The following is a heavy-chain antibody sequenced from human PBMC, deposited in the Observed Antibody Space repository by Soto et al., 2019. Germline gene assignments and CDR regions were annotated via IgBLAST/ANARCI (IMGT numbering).Heavy chain of an antibody. CDR2: IDPGSGNP. CDR3: TRHLNGGTPFDY. Sequence: QVQLVQSGAEVKKPGASVRVSCKPSGYTLTNYAIHWVRQAAGQSLELLAWIDPGSGNPTYSQKFRGRLTLTRDNYESTFSMDLSSLTYEETAVYFCTRHLNGGTPFDYPCQLTLVTVSS. V-gene: IGHV1-3*01. CDR1: GYTLTNYA. D-gene: IGHD2-8*01. J-gene: IGHJ4*02.